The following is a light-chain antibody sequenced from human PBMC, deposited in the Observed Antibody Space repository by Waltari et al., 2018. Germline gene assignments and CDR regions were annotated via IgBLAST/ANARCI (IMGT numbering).Light chain of an antibody. CDR2: LGS. CDR3: MQALQIPWT. Sequence: EIVMTQSPLSLPVTPGEPASTSCRSSQGLLHSTGDNYLDWYLQKPGLSPQLLLYLGSSRAPGVPDRFGGSGSGTDFTLKISRVEAEDVGVYYCMQALQIPWTFGQGTKVEIK. J-gene: IGKJ1*01. V-gene: IGKV2-28*01. CDR1: QGLLHSTGDNY.